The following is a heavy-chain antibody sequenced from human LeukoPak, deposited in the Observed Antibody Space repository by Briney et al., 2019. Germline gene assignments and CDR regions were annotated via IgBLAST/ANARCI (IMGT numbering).Heavy chain of an antibody. D-gene: IGHD2-15*01. J-gene: IGHJ6*03. CDR1: GYTFTTYA. Sequence: ASVKVSCKAFGYTFTTYAMNWVRQATGQGLEWMGWINPNSGGTNYAQKFQGRVTMTRDTSISTAYMELSRLRSDDTAVYYCARGNCSGGSCYSVYMDVWGKGTTVTISS. CDR2: INPNSGGT. V-gene: IGHV1-2*02. CDR3: ARGNCSGGSCYSVYMDV.